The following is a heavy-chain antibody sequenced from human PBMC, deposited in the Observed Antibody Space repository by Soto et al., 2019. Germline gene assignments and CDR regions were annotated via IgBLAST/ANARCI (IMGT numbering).Heavy chain of an antibody. CDR2: ISSSGSTT. V-gene: IGHV3-11*01. J-gene: IGHJ3*02. Sequence: QVQLVESGGGLVKPGGSLRLSCAASGFTFSDYYMSWLRQAPGKGLVWVSYISSSGSTTYYADSVKGRLTISRDNAKNPLSRQMNSLTAEDTAVYSCARDHYVCENGDYDGAFDIWGHRTIVPVSS. CDR1: GFTFSDYY. CDR3: ARDHYVCENGDYDGAFDI. D-gene: IGHD4-17*01.